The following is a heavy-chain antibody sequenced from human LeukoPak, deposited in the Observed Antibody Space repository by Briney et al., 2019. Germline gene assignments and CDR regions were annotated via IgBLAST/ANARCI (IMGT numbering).Heavy chain of an antibody. Sequence: SETLSLTCTVSGGSISSSSYYWSWIRQPPGKGLEWIGFIYYSGSTNYNPSLKSRVTISVDTSKNQFSLKLSSMTAADTAVYYCARVYSSGWYGGFFDYWGQGTLVTVSS. J-gene: IGHJ4*02. CDR2: IYYSGST. CDR1: GGSISSSSYY. D-gene: IGHD6-19*01. CDR3: ARVYSSGWYGGFFDY. V-gene: IGHV4-61*01.